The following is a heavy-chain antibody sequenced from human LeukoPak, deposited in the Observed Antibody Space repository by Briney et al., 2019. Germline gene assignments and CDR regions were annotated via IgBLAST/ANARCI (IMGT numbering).Heavy chain of an antibody. Sequence: GGSLRLSCAASGFTFSSYAMSWVRQAPGKGLEWVSAISGSGGSTYYADSVKGRFTISRDNSKNTLYPQMNSLRAEDTAVYYCAKEGGSSWYSYYYMDVWGKGTTVTVSS. D-gene: IGHD6-13*01. CDR3: AKEGGSSWYSYYYMDV. V-gene: IGHV3-23*01. J-gene: IGHJ6*03. CDR1: GFTFSSYA. CDR2: ISGSGGST.